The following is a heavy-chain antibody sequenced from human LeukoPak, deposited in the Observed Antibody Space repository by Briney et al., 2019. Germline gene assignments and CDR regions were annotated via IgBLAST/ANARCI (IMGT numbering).Heavy chain of an antibody. CDR2: INPHKGST. D-gene: IGHD2-15*01. CDR3: ARDGLYCSGGSCPGLRY. J-gene: IGHJ4*02. CDR1: GFTFSDSY. Sequence: ASVKVSCRVSGFTFSDSYIHWVRQAPGQALEWMGYINPHKGSTSSPQKFKGRLTMTTDTSTSTAYMELRSLRSDDTAVYYCARDGLYCSGGSCPGLRYWGQGTLVTVSS. V-gene: IGHV1-2*02.